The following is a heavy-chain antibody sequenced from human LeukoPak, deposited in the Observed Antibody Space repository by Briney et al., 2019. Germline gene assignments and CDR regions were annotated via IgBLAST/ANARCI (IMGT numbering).Heavy chain of an antibody. D-gene: IGHD2-2*01. CDR3: ARVLGIAVVPGATEDNYFDP. J-gene: IGHJ5*02. CDR2: INQGGDT. V-gene: IGHV4-34*01. Sequence: PSETLSLTCGVYGGSFSDYFWTWIRQSPAKGLEWIGEINQGGDTDYNPSLKSRANISIDTSRSQFSLTLNSVTAADTAIYYCARVLGIAVVPGATEDNYFDPWGQGTQVTVSS. CDR1: GGSFSDYF.